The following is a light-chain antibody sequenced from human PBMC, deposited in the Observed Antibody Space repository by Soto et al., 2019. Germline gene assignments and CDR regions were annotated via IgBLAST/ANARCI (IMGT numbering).Light chain of an antibody. CDR1: QSISSW. CDR3: QQYNSYWT. V-gene: IGKV1-5*01. Sequence: GDRVTITCRASQSISSWLAWYQQKPRKATKLLIYDASSVESGVPSWFSGSGSGTEFTLTISSLQPDDFATYYCQQYNSYWTFGQGTKVDIK. J-gene: IGKJ1*01. CDR2: DAS.